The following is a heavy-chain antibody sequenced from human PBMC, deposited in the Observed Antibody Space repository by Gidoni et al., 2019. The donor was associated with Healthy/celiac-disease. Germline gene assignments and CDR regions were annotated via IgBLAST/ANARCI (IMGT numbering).Heavy chain of an antibody. J-gene: IGHJ3*02. CDR2: IYPGDSDT. CDR3: ARHENYYDSSGYYTGEDAFDI. D-gene: IGHD3-22*01. CDR1: GYSFTSYW. Sequence: EVQLVQSGAEVKKPGESLKISCKGSGYSFTSYWTGWVRQRPGKGLEWMGIIYPGDSDTSYSPSFQGQVTISADKSISTAYLQWSSLKASDTAMYYCARHENYYDSSGYYTGEDAFDIWGQGTMVTVSS. V-gene: IGHV5-51*01.